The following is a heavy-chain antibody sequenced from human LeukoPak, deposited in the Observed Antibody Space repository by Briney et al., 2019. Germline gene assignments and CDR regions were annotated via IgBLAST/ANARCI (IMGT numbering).Heavy chain of an antibody. D-gene: IGHD3-22*01. J-gene: IGHJ6*02. CDR3: ARDYYDSSGDWDYGYYYYGMDV. CDR1: GFTFSGYY. CDR2: ISSSGSTI. Sequence: GGSLRLSCAASGFTFSGYYMSWIRQAPGKGLEWVSYISSSGSTIYYADSVKGRFTISRDNAKNSLYLQMNSLRAEDTAVYYCARDYYDSSGDWDYGYYYYGMDVWGQGTTVTVSS. V-gene: IGHV3-11*01.